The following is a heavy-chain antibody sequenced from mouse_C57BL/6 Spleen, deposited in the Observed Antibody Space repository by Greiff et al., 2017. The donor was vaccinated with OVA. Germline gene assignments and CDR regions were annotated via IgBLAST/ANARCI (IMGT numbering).Heavy chain of an antibody. CDR1: GYTFTSYW. J-gene: IGHJ1*03. V-gene: IGHV1-64*01. Sequence: QVQLQQPGAELVKPGASVKLSCKASGYTFTSYWMHWVKQRPGQGLEWIGMIHPNSGSTNYNEKFKSKATLTVDKSSSTAYMQLSSLTSEDSAVYYCARRGTYGNGGYFDVWGTGTTVTVSS. CDR2: IHPNSGST. CDR3: ARRGTYGNGGYFDV. D-gene: IGHD2-1*01.